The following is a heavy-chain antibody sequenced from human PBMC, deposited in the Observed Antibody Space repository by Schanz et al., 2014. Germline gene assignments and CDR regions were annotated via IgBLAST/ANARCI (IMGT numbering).Heavy chain of an antibody. J-gene: IGHJ4*02. CDR2: IIPIFGIA. CDR3: AREGGALAGAGTAKNDY. Sequence: QVQLVQSGAEVKKPGSSVKVSCKASGGNFNSNAISWVRQAPGQGLEWMGRIIPIFGIANYAQKFQGRVTITADKSTSTAYMELSSLRSEDTAVYYCAREGGALAGAGTAKNDYWGQGTLVTVSS. D-gene: IGHD6-13*01. CDR1: GGNFNSNA. V-gene: IGHV1-69*04.